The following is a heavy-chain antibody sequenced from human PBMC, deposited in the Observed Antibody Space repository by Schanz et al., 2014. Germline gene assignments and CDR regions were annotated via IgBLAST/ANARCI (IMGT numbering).Heavy chain of an antibody. Sequence: QVQLQESGPGLVKPSGTLSLTCVVSGGSISSGVWWTWARQSPGKGLEWIGEIFHSGTTNYNPSLESGVPISVDKSKNQSSLILSSMTAADTAVYYCTRSTLWSYDVWGRGTMVIVSS. CDR2: IFHSGTT. J-gene: IGHJ3*01. CDR1: GGSISSGVW. D-gene: IGHD2-21*01. CDR3: TRSTLWSYDV. V-gene: IGHV4-4*02.